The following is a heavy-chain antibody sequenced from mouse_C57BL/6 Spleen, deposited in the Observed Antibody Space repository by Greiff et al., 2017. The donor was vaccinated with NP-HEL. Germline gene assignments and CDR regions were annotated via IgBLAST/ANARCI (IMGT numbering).Heavy chain of an antibody. D-gene: IGHD2-10*02. CDR1: GYTFTSYW. CDR3: ARGGYGNYEYYYAMDY. CDR2: IIPSNGGT. V-gene: IGHV1-53*01. J-gene: IGHJ4*01. Sequence: QVQLQQPGTELVKPGASVKLSCKASGYTFTSYWMHWVKQRPGQGLEWIGNIIPSNGGTNYNEKFKSKATLTVDKSSSTAYMQLSSLTSEDSAVYYCARGGYGNYEYYYAMDYWGQGTSVTVSS.